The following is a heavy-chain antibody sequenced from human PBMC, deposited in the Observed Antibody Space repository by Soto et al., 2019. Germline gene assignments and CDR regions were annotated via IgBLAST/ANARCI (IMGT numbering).Heavy chain of an antibody. CDR2: IGSSSNYI. D-gene: IGHD4-17*01. J-gene: IGHJ6*02. V-gene: IGHV3-21*01. CDR1: GFTFSSYS. CDR3: ARKGYGDYGGMDV. Sequence: EVQLVESGGGLVKPGGSLRLSCAASGFTFSSYSMNWVRQAPGKGLEWVSSIGSSSNYIYYADSAKGRFTISRDNAKNSMYLKMNSLRAEDTAVYYCARKGYGDYGGMDVWGQGTTVTVSS.